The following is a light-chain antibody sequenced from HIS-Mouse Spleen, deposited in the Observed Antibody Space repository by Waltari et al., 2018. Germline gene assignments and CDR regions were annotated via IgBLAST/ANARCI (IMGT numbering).Light chain of an antibody. Sequence: QSALTQPASVSGSPGQSITIPCTGTSSDVGGYNYVPWYHQHPGKAPQLMIYDVSNRPSGVSNRFSGSKSGNTASLTISGLQAEDEADYYCSSYTSSSTLVVFGGGTKLTVL. CDR2: DVS. CDR3: SSYTSSSTLVV. V-gene: IGLV2-14*03. CDR1: SSDVGGYNY. J-gene: IGLJ2*01.